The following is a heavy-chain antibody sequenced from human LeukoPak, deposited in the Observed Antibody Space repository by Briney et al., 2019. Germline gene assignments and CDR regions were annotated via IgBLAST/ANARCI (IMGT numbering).Heavy chain of an antibody. Sequence: GGSLRLSGAASGFTFSSYSMNWVRQAPGKGLEWVSSISSSSSYIYYADSVKGRFTISRDNAKNSLYLQMNSLRAADTAVYYCARDLGATTPYYFDYWGQGTLVTVSS. CDR1: GFTFSSYS. CDR3: ARDLGATTPYYFDY. D-gene: IGHD5-12*01. V-gene: IGHV3-21*01. CDR2: ISSSSSYI. J-gene: IGHJ4*02.